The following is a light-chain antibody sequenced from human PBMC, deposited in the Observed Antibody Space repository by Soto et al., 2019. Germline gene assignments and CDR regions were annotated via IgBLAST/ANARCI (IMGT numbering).Light chain of an antibody. CDR1: SSDVGRYSY. CDR2: DVS. V-gene: IGLV2-11*01. Sequence: QSVLTQPRSVSGSPGQSGSISCTGTSSDVGRYSYVSWYQQHPGKAPKLMIYDVSERPSGVPDRFSGPKSGNTASLTISGLQAEDEADYYCCSYAGTYTGVFGTGTKVTVL. J-gene: IGLJ1*01. CDR3: CSYAGTYTGV.